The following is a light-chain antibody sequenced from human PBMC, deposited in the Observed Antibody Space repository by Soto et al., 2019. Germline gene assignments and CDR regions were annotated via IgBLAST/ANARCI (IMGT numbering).Light chain of an antibody. CDR1: QGISSA. J-gene: IGKJ4*01. V-gene: IGKV1D-13*01. CDR2: DAS. Sequence: QLKLSPAAVSASVRDGVTITSRASQGISSALAWYQQKPGKAPKLLIYDASSLESGVPSRFSGSGSGTDFTLTISSLQPEDFAPYYCPQLTNYLLTSGGGS. CDR3: PQLTNYLLT.